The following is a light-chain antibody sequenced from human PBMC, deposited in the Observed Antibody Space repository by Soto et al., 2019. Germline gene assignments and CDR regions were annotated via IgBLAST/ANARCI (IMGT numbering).Light chain of an antibody. CDR3: MQPLQSWT. Sequence: DVVMTQSPLSLPVTPGEPASISCRSSQSLLHSNGYNYLDWYLQKPGQSPQLLIYLGSNRASGVPDRFRGNWFGTGFTMEISRVEAEDVGVYYCMQPLQSWTFGQGTKVDIK. CDR2: LGS. CDR1: QSLLHSNGYNY. V-gene: IGKV2-28*01. J-gene: IGKJ1*01.